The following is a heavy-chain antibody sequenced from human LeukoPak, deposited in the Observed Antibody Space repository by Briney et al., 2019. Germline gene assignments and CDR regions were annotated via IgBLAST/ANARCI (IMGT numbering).Heavy chain of an antibody. D-gene: IGHD5-18*01. CDR3: AVVGAGYSYGQEAFDI. CDR2: IYYSGST. V-gene: IGHV4-39*07. Sequence: PSETLSLTCTVSGGSISSSSYYWGWIRQPPGKGLEWIGSIYYSGSTYYNPSLKSRVTISVDTSKNQFSLKLSSVTAADTAVYYCAVVGAGYSYGQEAFDIWGQGTMVTVSS. J-gene: IGHJ3*02. CDR1: GGSISSSSYY.